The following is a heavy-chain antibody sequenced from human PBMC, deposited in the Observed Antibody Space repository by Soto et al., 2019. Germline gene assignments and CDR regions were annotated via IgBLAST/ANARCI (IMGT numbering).Heavy chain of an antibody. J-gene: IGHJ5*02. Sequence: PGESLKLSCRFSGYRFSNYGSGWVRQMPGKGLEWMGIIYPGDSDTRYSPSFQCQVTISADKSISTAYLQWSILTASDTAIYYWARVPPAGIKGDNWFDPGGQGTLVTVSS. CDR3: ARVPPAGIKGDNWFDP. D-gene: IGHD2-2*02. CDR2: IYPGDSDT. CDR1: GYRFSNYG. V-gene: IGHV5-51*01.